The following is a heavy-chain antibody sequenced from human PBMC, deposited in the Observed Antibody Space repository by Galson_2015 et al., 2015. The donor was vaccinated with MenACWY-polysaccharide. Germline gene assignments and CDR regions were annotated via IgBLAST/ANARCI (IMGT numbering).Heavy chain of an antibody. CDR2: INPNSGGT. CDR1: GYTFTCYY. J-gene: IGHJ4*02. CDR3: ARVRVVTASSPFGY. Sequence: SVKVSCKASGYTFTCYYMHWVRQAPGQGLEWMGWINPNSGGTNYAQKFQGRVTMTRDTSISTAYMELSRLRSDDTAVYYCARVRVVTASSPFGYWGQGTLVTVSS. V-gene: IGHV1-2*02. D-gene: IGHD2-21*02.